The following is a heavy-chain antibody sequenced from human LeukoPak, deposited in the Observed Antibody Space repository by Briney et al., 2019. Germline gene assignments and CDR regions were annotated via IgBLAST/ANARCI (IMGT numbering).Heavy chain of an antibody. CDR3: ARGYSYGDWFDP. CDR1: GYTFTGYY. CDR2: INPNSGGT. V-gene: IGHV1-2*02. J-gene: IGHJ5*02. D-gene: IGHD5-18*01. Sequence: ASVKVSCKASGYTFTGYYMHWVLQAPGQGLEWMGWINPNSGGTNYAQKFQGRVTMTRDTSISTAYMELSRLRSDDTAVYYCARGYSYGDWFDPWGQGTLVTVSS.